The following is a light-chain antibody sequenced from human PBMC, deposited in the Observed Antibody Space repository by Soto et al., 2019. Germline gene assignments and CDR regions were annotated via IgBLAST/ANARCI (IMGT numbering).Light chain of an antibody. CDR1: SSDVGGYNS. Sequence: QSALTQPAAVSGSPGQSITISCTGTSSDVGGYNSVSWYQHHPGKAPKLMIFEVNNRPSGVSHRFSGSKSGNTASLTISGLQAEDEADYYCSSYTSSSHVVFGRGTKLTVL. CDR3: SSYTSSSHVV. J-gene: IGLJ2*01. V-gene: IGLV2-14*01. CDR2: EVN.